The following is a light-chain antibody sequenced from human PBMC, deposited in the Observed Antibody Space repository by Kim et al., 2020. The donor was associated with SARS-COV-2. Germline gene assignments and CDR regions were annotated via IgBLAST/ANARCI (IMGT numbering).Light chain of an antibody. J-gene: IGLJ3*02. CDR2: GNS. Sequence: RVTIACTGGSSNIGAGYDVHWYQQLPGTAPKRLIYGNSNRPSGVPDRFSGSKSGTSASLAITGLQAEDEADYYCQSYDSSLSGWVFGGGTKLTVL. CDR1: SSNIGAGYD. V-gene: IGLV1-40*01. CDR3: QSYDSSLSGWV.